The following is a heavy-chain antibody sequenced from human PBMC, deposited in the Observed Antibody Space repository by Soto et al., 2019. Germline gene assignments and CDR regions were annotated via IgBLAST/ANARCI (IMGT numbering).Heavy chain of an antibody. Sequence: SGTLSLTFAVSGCPINSGGYSWGWIRQPPGKGLEWIGYIYHSGSTYYNPSLKSRVTISVDTSKNQFSLKLSSVTAADTAVYYCARAGSSYGGNPPFDYWGQGTLVTVSS. CDR2: IYHSGST. CDR1: GCPINSGGYS. V-gene: IGHV4-30-2*05. CDR3: ARAGSSYGGNPPFDY. D-gene: IGHD4-17*01. J-gene: IGHJ4*02.